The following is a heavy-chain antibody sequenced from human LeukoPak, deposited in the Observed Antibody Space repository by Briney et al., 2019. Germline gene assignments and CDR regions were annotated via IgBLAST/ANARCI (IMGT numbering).Heavy chain of an antibody. D-gene: IGHD4-17*01. V-gene: IGHV3-23*01. CDR3: AKVHPYGDYSFDAFDI. CDR2: ISGSGGST. J-gene: IGHJ3*02. CDR1: GFTFSSYA. Sequence: GGSLRLSCAASGFTFSSYAMSWVRQAPGKGLEWVSDISGSGGSTYYADSVKGRFTISRDNSKNTLYLQMNSLRAEDTAVYYCAKVHPYGDYSFDAFDIWGQGTMVTVSS.